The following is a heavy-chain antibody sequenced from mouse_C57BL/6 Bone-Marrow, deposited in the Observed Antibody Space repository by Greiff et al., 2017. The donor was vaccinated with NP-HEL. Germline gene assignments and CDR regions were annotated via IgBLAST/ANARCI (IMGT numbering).Heavy chain of an antibody. CDR2: ISYDGSN. Sequence: EVKLMESGPGLVKPSQSLSLTCSVTGYSITSGYYWNWIRQFPGNKLEWMGYISYDGSNNYNPSLKNRISITRDTSKNQFFLKLNSVTTEDTATYYCARVNYGYGGDYWGQGTTLTVSS. CDR3: ARVNYGYGGDY. CDR1: GYSITSGYY. V-gene: IGHV3-6*01. J-gene: IGHJ2*01. D-gene: IGHD2-2*01.